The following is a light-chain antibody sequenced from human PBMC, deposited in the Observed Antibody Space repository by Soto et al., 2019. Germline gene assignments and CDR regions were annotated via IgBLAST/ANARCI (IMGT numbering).Light chain of an antibody. CDR2: AAS. V-gene: IGKV1-39*01. CDR3: QQSYITLWT. J-gene: IGKJ1*01. Sequence: DIQMTQSPSSLSASVGDRVTITCRASQRISYYLNWYQQKPGKAPNLLIYAASTLQSGVPSRFSGSGSGTAFTLTISSLHPEDFATYYCQQSYITLWTFGQGTKVEIK. CDR1: QRISYY.